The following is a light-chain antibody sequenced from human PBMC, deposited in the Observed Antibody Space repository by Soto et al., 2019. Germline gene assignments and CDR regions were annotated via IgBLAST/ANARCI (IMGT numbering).Light chain of an antibody. V-gene: IGLV2-11*01. CDR1: SSDVGGYNY. CDR3: CSYAGTFYV. J-gene: IGLJ1*01. CDR2: DVS. Sequence: QSVVNQPRSVSGSPGQSVTISCTGTSSDVGGYNYVSWYQQHPGKAPKLMIYDVSKRPSGVPDRFSGSKSGNTASLTISGLQAEDEADSYCCSYAGTFYVFGTGTKVTVL.